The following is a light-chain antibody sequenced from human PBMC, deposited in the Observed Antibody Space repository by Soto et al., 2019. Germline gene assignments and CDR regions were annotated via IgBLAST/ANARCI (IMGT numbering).Light chain of an antibody. J-gene: IGKJ1*01. CDR1: QGIDSW. Sequence: DIQMTQSPSSVSASVGDSVTISCRASQGIDSWLLWYQLKPGEAPNVLIHTASSLYTGVPSRFSGSGFGTDFTLTISSLQPEDSATYYCQQAFWFPFTFGQGTKVEIK. CDR2: TAS. V-gene: IGKV1-12*01. CDR3: QQAFWFPFT.